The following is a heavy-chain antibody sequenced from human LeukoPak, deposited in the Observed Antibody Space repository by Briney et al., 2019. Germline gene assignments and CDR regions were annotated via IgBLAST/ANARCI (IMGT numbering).Heavy chain of an antibody. D-gene: IGHD6-19*01. CDR1: GGSISSGGYY. CDR2: IYYSGST. J-gene: IGHJ4*02. V-gene: IGHV4-31*03. CDR3: ARGLIAPGWGSSGLGVANFDY. Sequence: SETLSLTCTVSGGSISSGGYYWSWIRQHPGKGLEWIGYIYYSGSTYYNPSLKSRVTMSLDNSKNLLSLNLTSVTAADTAVYYCARGLIAPGWGSSGLGVANFDYWGQGTLVTVSS.